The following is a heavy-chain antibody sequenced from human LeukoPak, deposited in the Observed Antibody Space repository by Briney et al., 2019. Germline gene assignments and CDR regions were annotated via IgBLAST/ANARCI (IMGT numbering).Heavy chain of an antibody. CDR1: GYTLTELS. Sequence: ASVKVSCKVSGYTLTELSMHWVRQAPGKGLEWMGGFDPEDGETIYAQKFQGRVTMTEDTSTDTAYMELSSLRSGDTAVYYCATFKGSRSYYNVPYTDYWGQGTLVTVSS. CDR3: ATFKGSRSYYNVPYTDY. J-gene: IGHJ4*02. D-gene: IGHD3-10*01. CDR2: FDPEDGET. V-gene: IGHV1-24*01.